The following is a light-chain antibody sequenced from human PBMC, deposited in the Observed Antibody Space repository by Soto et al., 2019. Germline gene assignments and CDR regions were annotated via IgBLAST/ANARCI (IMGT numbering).Light chain of an antibody. CDR2: AVT. CDR1: RGDVGAYNL. CDR3: NSYTTSSTLV. V-gene: IGLV2-14*02. J-gene: IGLJ1*01. Sequence: QSVLTQPASVSGSPGQSITISCTGTRGDVGAYNLVSWYQQHPGKAPKLMIYAVTNRPSGISNRLSGSKSGNTASLTISGVQAEDEADYYCNSYTTSSTLVFGTGTKLTVL.